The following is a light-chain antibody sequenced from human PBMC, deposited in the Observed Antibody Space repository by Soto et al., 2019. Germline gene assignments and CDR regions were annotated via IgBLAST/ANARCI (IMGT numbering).Light chain of an antibody. CDR1: QSLNTR. Sequence: QLTRTASTLCASVEDRETLTCRASQSLNTRLAWYQQKPGKAPNLLIYDASTLHSGVPSRFSGGGSGTDFTLTISSLQPEDFATYYCQQVNVYPSTFGGGTMVDIK. CDR2: DAS. V-gene: IGKV1-5*01. J-gene: IGKJ4*01. CDR3: QQVNVYPST.